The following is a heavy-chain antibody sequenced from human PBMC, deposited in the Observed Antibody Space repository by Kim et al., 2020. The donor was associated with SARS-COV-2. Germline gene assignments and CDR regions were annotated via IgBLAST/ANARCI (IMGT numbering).Heavy chain of an antibody. J-gene: IGHJ5*02. CDR3: AKDLLFYYGSGSYYNAADDP. CDR2: IWYDGSNK. Sequence: GGSLRLSCAASGFTFSSYGMHWVRQAPGKGLEWVAVIWYDGSNKYYADSVKGRFTLSRDNSKNTLYLQMNSLRAEDTSVYYCAKDLLFYYGSGSYYNAADDPWGQGTLVTVSS. V-gene: IGHV3-33*06. CDR1: GFTFSSYG. D-gene: IGHD3-10*01.